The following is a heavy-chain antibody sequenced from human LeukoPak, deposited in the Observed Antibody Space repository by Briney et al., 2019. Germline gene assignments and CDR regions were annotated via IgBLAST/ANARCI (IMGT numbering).Heavy chain of an antibody. CDR1: GFTFSSYS. CDR2: ISSSSSYI. J-gene: IGHJ4*02. CDR3: ARRFLGWLLPDY. V-gene: IGHV3-21*01. D-gene: IGHD3-3*01. Sequence: PGGSLRLSCAASGFTFSSYSMNWVRRAPGKGLEWVSSISSSSSYIYYADSVKGRFTISRDNAKNSLYLQMNSLRAEDTAVYYCARRFLGWLLPDYWGQGTLVTVSS.